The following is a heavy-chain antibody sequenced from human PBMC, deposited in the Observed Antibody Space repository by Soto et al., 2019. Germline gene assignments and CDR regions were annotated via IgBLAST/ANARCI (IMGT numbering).Heavy chain of an antibody. CDR1: GYTFTSYS. CDR2: ISTYNGYT. J-gene: IGHJ4*02. V-gene: IGHV1-18*01. D-gene: IGHD5-18*01. CDR3: ARLEIEYSYDSFDS. Sequence: QVQLVQSGAEVKKPGASVRVSCKASGYTFTSYSFSWVRQAPGQGLEWMGRISTYNGYTKYAEKFLGRVTVTTDTATITAYMELRSLRSDDTAVYFCARLEIEYSYDSFDSWGQGTLVTVSS.